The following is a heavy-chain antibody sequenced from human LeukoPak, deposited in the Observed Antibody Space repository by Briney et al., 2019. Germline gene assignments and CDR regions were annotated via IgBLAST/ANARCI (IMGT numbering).Heavy chain of an antibody. Sequence: ASVKVSCKASGYTFTSYYVHWVRQAPGQGLEWMGIINPSGGSTSYAQKFQGRVTMTRDMSTSTVYMELSSLRSEDTAVYYCARVPAPGVYYFDYWGQGTLVTVSS. J-gene: IGHJ4*02. CDR2: INPSGGST. D-gene: IGHD2-8*01. V-gene: IGHV1-46*01. CDR1: GYTFTSYY. CDR3: ARVPAPGVYYFDY.